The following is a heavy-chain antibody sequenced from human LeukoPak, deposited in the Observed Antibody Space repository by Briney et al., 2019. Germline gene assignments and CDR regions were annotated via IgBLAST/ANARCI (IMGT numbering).Heavy chain of an antibody. CDR3: ARDERLLSFLK. CDR2: ITGSGGST. Sequence: GGSLRLSCAASGFTFSNYGLSWVRQAPGKGLEWVSGITGSGGSTYYADSVKGRFTISRDNSKNTLYPQMNSLRAEDTAIYYCARDERLLSFLKWGQGTLVTVSS. D-gene: IGHD3-3*01. V-gene: IGHV3-23*01. J-gene: IGHJ4*02. CDR1: GFTFSNYG.